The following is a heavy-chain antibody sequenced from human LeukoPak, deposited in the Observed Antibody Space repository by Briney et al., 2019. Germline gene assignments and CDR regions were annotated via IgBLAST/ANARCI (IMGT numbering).Heavy chain of an antibody. CDR1: GFTFSTYS. V-gene: IGHV3-21*01. Sequence: GGSLRLSCAASGFTFSTYSMNWVRQAPGKGLEWVSSISSGSTYIFYADSVKGRFTISRDNAKNSLYLQMNSLRAEDTATYYCVSYDSSGYASFDYWGQGTLVTVSS. CDR2: ISSGSTYI. J-gene: IGHJ4*02. D-gene: IGHD3-22*01. CDR3: VSYDSSGYASFDY.